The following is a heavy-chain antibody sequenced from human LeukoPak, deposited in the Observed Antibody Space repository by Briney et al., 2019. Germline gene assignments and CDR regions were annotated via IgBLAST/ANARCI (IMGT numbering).Heavy chain of an antibody. CDR2: ITGSGATT. CDR3: AKSSDGSTSFGQ. J-gene: IGHJ4*02. D-gene: IGHD2-2*01. CDR1: GFTFSGHG. V-gene: IGHV3-23*01. Sequence: PGGSLRLSCAASGFTFSGHGMNWGRQAPGKGLEWVSGITGSGATTYYADSVKGRFTISRDNSKNTLYFQINSLRAEDMALYYCAKSSDGSTSFGQWGQGTLVTVSS.